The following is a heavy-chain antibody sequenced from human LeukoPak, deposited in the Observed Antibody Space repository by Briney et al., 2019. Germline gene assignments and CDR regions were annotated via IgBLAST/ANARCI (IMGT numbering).Heavy chain of an antibody. D-gene: IGHD2-15*01. V-gene: IGHV3-23*01. Sequence: GGSLRLSCAASGFTFSRYGMSWVRQAPGKGLEWVSSISSTGSKTYDADSVKGRFTISRDNSKNTLYLQMNSLRAEDTATYYCAKAREQYVVAFVDSWGQGTLVPVSS. CDR2: ISSTGSKT. CDR1: GFTFSRYG. CDR3: AKAREQYVVAFVDS. J-gene: IGHJ4*02.